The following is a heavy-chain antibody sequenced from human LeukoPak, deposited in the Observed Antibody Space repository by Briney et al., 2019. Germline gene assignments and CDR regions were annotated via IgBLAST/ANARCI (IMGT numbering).Heavy chain of an antibody. J-gene: IGHJ6*02. V-gene: IGHV3-21*04. CDR1: GFTFSSYS. D-gene: IGHD3-10*01. Sequence: GGSLRLSCAASGFTFSSYSVNWVRQAPGKGLEWVSSISSSSSYIYYADSVKGRFTISRDNAKNSLYLQMNSLRAEDTALYYCAKERTMVRGVLDVWGQGTTVTVSS. CDR2: ISSSSSYI. CDR3: AKERTMVRGVLDV.